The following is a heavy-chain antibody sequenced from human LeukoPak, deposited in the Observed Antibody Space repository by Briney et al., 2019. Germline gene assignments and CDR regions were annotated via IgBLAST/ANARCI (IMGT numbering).Heavy chain of an antibody. CDR2: TYYRSKWYN. J-gene: IGHJ2*01. D-gene: IGHD3-10*01. V-gene: IGHV6-1*01. CDR3: ARADLDYYGSNRFFGL. Sequence: SQTLSLTCAISGDSVSSNSVSWNWIRQYPSRGLEWLGRTYYRSKWYNDYAVFVKSRININPDTSKNQFSLHLNSVTPDDTAVYYCARADLDYYGSNRFFGLWGRGTLVTVSS. CDR1: GDSVSSNSVS.